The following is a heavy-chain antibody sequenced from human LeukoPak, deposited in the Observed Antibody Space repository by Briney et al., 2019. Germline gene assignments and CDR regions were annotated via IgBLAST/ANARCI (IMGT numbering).Heavy chain of an antibody. CDR1: GFTFSSYS. D-gene: IGHD7-27*01. Sequence: GGSLRLSCAASGFTFSSYSMNWVRQAPGKGLEWVSSISSSSSYIYYADSVKGRFTISRDNAKNSLYLQINSLRAEDTAVYYCAREGNWGRYFDYWGQGTLVTVSS. CDR2: ISSSSSYI. J-gene: IGHJ4*02. V-gene: IGHV3-21*01. CDR3: AREGNWGRYFDY.